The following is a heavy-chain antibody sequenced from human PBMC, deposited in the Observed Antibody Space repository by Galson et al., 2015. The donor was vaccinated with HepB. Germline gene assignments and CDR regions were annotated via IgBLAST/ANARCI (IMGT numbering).Heavy chain of an antibody. CDR2: IYHSGST. CDR3: ARVGRWLQTFDY. CDR1: GGSISSSNR. Sequence: ETLSLTCAVSGGSISSSNRWGWVRQPPGKGLEWIGEIYHSGSTNYNPSLKSRVTISVDKSKNQFSLKLSSVTAADTAVYYCARVGRWLQTFDYWGQGTLVTVSS. V-gene: IGHV4-4*02. J-gene: IGHJ4*02. D-gene: IGHD5-24*01.